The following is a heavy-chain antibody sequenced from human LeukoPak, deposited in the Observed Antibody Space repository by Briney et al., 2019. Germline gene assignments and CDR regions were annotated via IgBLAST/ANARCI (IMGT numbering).Heavy chain of an antibody. J-gene: IGHJ5*02. D-gene: IGHD6-19*01. CDR2: IRYDGSNK. Sequence: PGGSLRLSCAASGFTFSSYGMHWVRQAPGKGLEWVAFIRYDGSNKYYADSVKGRFTISRDNSKNTLYLQMNSLRAEDTAVYYCAKDAWGVAGNWFDHWGQGTLVTVSS. CDR3: AKDAWGVAGNWFDH. V-gene: IGHV3-30*02. CDR1: GFTFSSYG.